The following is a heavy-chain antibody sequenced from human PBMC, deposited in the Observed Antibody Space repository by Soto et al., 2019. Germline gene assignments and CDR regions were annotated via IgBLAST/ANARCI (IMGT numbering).Heavy chain of an antibody. D-gene: IGHD2-2*01. CDR2: IYYSGST. CDR3: ARHWYCSSTDCYAGGLWFDP. Sequence: QLQLQESGPGLVKPSETLSLTCTVSGGSISSSSYYWGWIRQPPGKGLEWIGSIYYSGSTYYNPSRKSRVTISVDTSKNQFSLKLSSVTAADTAVYYCARHWYCSSTDCYAGGLWFDPWGQGTLVTVSS. CDR1: GGSISSSSYY. J-gene: IGHJ5*02. V-gene: IGHV4-39*01.